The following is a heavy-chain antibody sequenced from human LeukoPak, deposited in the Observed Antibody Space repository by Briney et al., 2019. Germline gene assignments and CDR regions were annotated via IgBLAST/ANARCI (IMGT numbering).Heavy chain of an antibody. J-gene: IGHJ4*02. CDR2: ISSSSSTI. CDR3: ARDLRWLQLGALFDY. D-gene: IGHD5-24*01. V-gene: IGHV3-48*02. Sequence: GGSLRLSCAASGFTFSSYSMNWVRQAPGKGLEWVSYISSSSSTIYYADSVKGRFTISRDNAKNSLYLQMNSLRDEDKAVYYCARDLRWLQLGALFDYWGQGTLVTVSS. CDR1: GFTFSSYS.